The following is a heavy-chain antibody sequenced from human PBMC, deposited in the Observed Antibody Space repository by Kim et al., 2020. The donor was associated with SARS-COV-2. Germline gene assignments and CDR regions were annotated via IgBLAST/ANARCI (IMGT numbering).Heavy chain of an antibody. V-gene: IGHV3-30*01. J-gene: IGHJ4*02. CDR3: ARETYYYDSSGYYPYYFDY. Sequence: GRFTISRDNSKNTLYLQMNSLRAEDTAVYYCARETYYYDSSGYYPYYFDYWGQGTLVTVSS. D-gene: IGHD3-22*01.